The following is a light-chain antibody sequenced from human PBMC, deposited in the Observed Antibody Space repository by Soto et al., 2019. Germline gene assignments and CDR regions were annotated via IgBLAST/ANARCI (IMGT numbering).Light chain of an antibody. Sequence: QSALTQPASVSGSPGQSITISCTGTSSDIGVYDYVSWYQQHPGKAPKLMIYDVRKRPSGVSNRFSGSKSGNTASLTISGLQEADEANYYCSSYTGTNPHVVFGGGTKLTVL. CDR1: SSDIGVYDY. CDR2: DVR. V-gene: IGLV2-14*01. J-gene: IGLJ2*01. CDR3: SSYTGTNPHVV.